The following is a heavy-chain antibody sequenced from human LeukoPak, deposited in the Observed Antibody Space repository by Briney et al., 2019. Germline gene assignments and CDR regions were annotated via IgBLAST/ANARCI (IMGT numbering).Heavy chain of an antibody. Sequence: GASVKVSCKASGYTFTSYGISWVRQAPGQGLEWMGWISAYNGNTNYAQKFQGRVTITADKSTSTAYMELSSLRSEDTAVYYCAILYVRPDSSGYYPKIDYWGQGTLVTVSS. CDR3: AILYVRPDSSGYYPKIDY. J-gene: IGHJ4*02. CDR1: GYTFTSYG. V-gene: IGHV1-18*01. CDR2: ISAYNGNT. D-gene: IGHD3-22*01.